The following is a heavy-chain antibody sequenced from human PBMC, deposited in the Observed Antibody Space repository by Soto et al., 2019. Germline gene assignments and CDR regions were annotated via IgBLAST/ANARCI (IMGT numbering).Heavy chain of an antibody. CDR3: ASRVVPAAIGEDV. J-gene: IGHJ6*02. CDR2: ISSSSSYI. Sequence: EVQLVESGGGLVKPGGSLRLSCAASGFTFSSYSMNWVRQAPGKGLEWVSSISSSSSYIYYADSVKGRFTISRDKAKNSVYLQMNSLRAEDTAVYYCASRVVPAAIGEDVWGQGTTVTVSS. V-gene: IGHV3-21*01. CDR1: GFTFSSYS. D-gene: IGHD2-2*01.